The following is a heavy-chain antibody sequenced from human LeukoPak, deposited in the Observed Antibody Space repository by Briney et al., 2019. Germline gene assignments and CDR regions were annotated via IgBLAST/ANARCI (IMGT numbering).Heavy chain of an antibody. CDR2: ISSDGGST. J-gene: IGHJ6*02. Sequence: PGGSLRLSCAASGFTFSMYAMHWVSQAPGKGLEYVSAISSDGGSTYYANSVKGRFTISRDNSKNTLYLQMGSLRAEDMAVYYCVNYGMDVWGQGTTVTVSS. CDR3: VNYGMDV. V-gene: IGHV3-64*01. CDR1: GFTFSMYA.